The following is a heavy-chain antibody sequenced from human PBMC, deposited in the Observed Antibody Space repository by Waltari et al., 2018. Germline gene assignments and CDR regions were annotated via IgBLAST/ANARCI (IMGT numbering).Heavy chain of an antibody. V-gene: IGHV3-9*01. CDR1: GFTFDDYA. J-gene: IGHJ4*02. CDR3: AKVLRFLEWPGSFDY. CDR2: ISWNSGSI. D-gene: IGHD3-3*01. Sequence: EVQLVESGGGLVQPGRSLRLSCAASGFTFDDYAMHWVRQAPGKGLWWVSGISWNSGSIGYADSVKGRFTISRDNAKNSLYLQMNSLRAEDTALYYCAKVLRFLEWPGSFDYWGQGTLVTVSS.